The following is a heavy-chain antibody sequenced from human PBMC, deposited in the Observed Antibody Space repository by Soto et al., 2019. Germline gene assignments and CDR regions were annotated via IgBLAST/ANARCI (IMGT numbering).Heavy chain of an antibody. CDR2: IYWYNYK. CDR3: ARVMGSGTGGVFDY. CDR1: GFSLSSSGVG. V-gene: IGHV2-5*01. J-gene: IGHJ4*02. D-gene: IGHD2-8*02. Sequence: QITLKESGPTLVKPTQTLTLTCTFSGFSLSSSGVGVGWIRQPPGKTLERLALIYWYNYKQYSPSLKNRFTITKATAKNQVVLTMTKMEPVDTGTYYCARVMGSGTGGVFDYWGQGTLVTVSS.